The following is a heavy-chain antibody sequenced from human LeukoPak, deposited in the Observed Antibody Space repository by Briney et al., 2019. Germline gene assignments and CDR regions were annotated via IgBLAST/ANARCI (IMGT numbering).Heavy chain of an antibody. CDR3: ARDWGDVRDDFDM. D-gene: IGHD3-16*01. CDR1: GFTFSSFG. CDR2: ISRRDNTM. J-gene: IGHJ3*02. V-gene: IGHV3-48*01. Sequence: GGSLRLSCAASGFTFSSFGMSWVRQAPGKGLEWLSYISRRDNTMSYADSVRGRFITSRDNAKNSLYLQMNSLRAEDTAVYYCARDWGDVRDDFDMWGQGTMVTVSS.